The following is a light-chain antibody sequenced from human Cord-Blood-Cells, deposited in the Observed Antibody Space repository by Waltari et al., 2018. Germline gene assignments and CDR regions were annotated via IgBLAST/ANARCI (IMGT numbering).Light chain of an antibody. Sequence: QSALTQPASVSGSPGQSITISCTGTSSDVGGYNYVSWTQQHPGKAPKLMIYDVSNRPSGVSNRSSGSKSGNTASLTISGLQAEDEADYYCSSYASSSPLVFGGGTKLTVL. J-gene: IGLJ3*02. CDR3: SSYASSSPLV. CDR2: DVS. V-gene: IGLV2-14*03. CDR1: SSDVGGYNY.